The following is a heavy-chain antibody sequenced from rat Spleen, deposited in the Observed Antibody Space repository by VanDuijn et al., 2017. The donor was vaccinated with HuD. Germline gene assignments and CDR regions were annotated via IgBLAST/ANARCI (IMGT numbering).Heavy chain of an antibody. J-gene: IGHJ1*01. Sequence: EVQLVESGGGLVQPGRSLKLSCAASGFTFSNYYMAWVRQAPKKGLEWVATISTSGSRTYYPDSVKGRFTISRDNAKSSLYLQMNSLKSEDTATYYCARSSDNYYWYFDFWGPGTMVTVSS. V-gene: IGHV5-25*01. CDR2: ISTSGSRT. CDR3: ARSSDNYYWYFDF. CDR1: GFTFSNYY.